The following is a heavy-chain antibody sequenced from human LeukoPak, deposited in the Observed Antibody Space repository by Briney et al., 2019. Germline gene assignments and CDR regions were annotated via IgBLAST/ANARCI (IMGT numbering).Heavy chain of an antibody. V-gene: IGHV3-23*01. D-gene: IGHD3-3*01. Sequence: GGSLRLSCAASGFTFSSYAMSWVRQAPGKGLEWVSAISGSGGSTYYVDSVKGRFTISRDNYKNTLYLQMNSLRAEDTAVYYCAKVGDDFWSGYPGYYYCMDVWGKGTTVTVSS. CDR3: AKVGDDFWSGYPGYYYCMDV. CDR1: GFTFSSYA. CDR2: ISGSGGST. J-gene: IGHJ6*03.